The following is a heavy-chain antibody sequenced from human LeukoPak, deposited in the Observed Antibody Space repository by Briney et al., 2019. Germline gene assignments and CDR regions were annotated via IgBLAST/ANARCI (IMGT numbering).Heavy chain of an antibody. CDR3: ANTILTGAL. CDR2: ISSSSSHI. Sequence: PGGSLRLSCVASGFNYNTYWMNWVRQAPGRGLEWVSSISSSSSHIYYADSVKGRFTISRDNAKNSLYLQMNSLRAEDTAVYYCANTILTGALWGQGTLVTVSS. D-gene: IGHD2-2*02. V-gene: IGHV3-21*01. CDR1: GFNYNTYW. J-gene: IGHJ4*02.